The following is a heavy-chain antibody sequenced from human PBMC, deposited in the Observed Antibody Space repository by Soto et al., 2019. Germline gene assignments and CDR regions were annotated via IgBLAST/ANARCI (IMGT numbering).Heavy chain of an antibody. Sequence: ASVKVSCKVSGYTLTELSMHWVRQAPGKGPEWMGGFDPEDGETIYAQKFQGRVTMTEDTSTDTAYMELSSLRSEDTAVYYCATEGSYCGDDDYWGQGTLVTVSS. V-gene: IGHV1-24*01. CDR2: FDPEDGET. CDR3: ATEGSYCGDDDY. D-gene: IGHD4-17*01. J-gene: IGHJ4*02. CDR1: GYTLTELS.